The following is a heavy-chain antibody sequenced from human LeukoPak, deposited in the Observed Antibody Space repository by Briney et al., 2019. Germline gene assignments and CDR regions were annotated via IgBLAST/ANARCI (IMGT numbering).Heavy chain of an antibody. CDR2: IYYSGST. D-gene: IGHD3-10*01. CDR1: GGSISSTSYY. Sequence: SETLSLTCTVSGGSISSTSYYWGWIRQPPGKGLEWIGSIYYSGSTYYTASLKSRVTISVDTSKNHFSLKLPSVTAADTAVYYCARRRSHGGIPDYWGQGILVIVSS. J-gene: IGHJ4*02. V-gene: IGHV4-39*02. CDR3: ARRRSHGGIPDY.